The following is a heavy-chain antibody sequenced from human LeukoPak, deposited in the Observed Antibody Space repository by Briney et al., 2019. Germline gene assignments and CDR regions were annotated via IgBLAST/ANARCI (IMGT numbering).Heavy chain of an antibody. J-gene: IGHJ6*03. CDR2: IYYSGST. D-gene: IGHD3-10*01. CDR3: ARAPRSMVRGVGYSMDV. V-gene: IGHV4-59*01. Sequence: SETLSLTCSVSDDSITMYYWTWIRQPPGKGLEWIGYIYYSGSTNYNPSLKSRVTISVDTSKNQFSLKLSSVTAADTAVYYCARAPRSMVRGVGYSMDVWGKGTTVTISS. CDR1: DDSITMYY.